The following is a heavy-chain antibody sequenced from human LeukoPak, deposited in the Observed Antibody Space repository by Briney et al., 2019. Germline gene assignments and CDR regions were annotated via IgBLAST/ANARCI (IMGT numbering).Heavy chain of an antibody. CDR1: GFTFSSYA. CDR2: ISSSGGTT. V-gene: IGHV3-23*01. CDR3: AKPVLHCTSTSCYTYYYYGMDV. D-gene: IGHD2-2*02. J-gene: IGHJ6*02. Sequence: GGSLRLSCAASGFTFSSYAMSWVRQAPGKGLEWVSSISSSGGTTYYADSVKGRFTISRDNSKSTLYLQMNSLRAEDRAVYYCAKPVLHCTSTSCYTYYYYGMDVWGQGTTVTVSS.